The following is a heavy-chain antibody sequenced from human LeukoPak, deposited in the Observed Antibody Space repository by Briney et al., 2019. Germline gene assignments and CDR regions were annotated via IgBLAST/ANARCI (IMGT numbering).Heavy chain of an antibody. D-gene: IGHD1-7*01. CDR3: AKQKGYWNYDAFDI. V-gene: IGHV3-48*04. Sequence: GGSLRLSCGASGFSFSSFTMNWVRQTPGKGLELVAYISGGSTTIHYADSVKGRFTISRDNAKNSLFLQMNSLRVEDTAVYYCAKQKGYWNYDAFDIWGQGTMVTVSS. CDR2: ISGGSTTI. J-gene: IGHJ3*02. CDR1: GFSFSSFT.